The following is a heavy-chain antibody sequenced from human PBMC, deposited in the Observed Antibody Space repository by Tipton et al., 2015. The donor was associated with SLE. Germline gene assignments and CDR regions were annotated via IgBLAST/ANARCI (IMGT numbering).Heavy chain of an antibody. V-gene: IGHV3-30*02. CDR3: VKGGRTEDRPGDF. D-gene: IGHD6-6*01. CDR1: GFTFKNYG. Sequence: SLRLSCAASGFTFKNYGMHWVRQSPGKGLEWVAFIRYDENNKYYADSVKGRFSISRDNSKNTLYLQMNSLRPEDTAVYYCVKGGRTEDRPGDFWGQGTLVTVSS. CDR2: IRYDENNK. J-gene: IGHJ4*02.